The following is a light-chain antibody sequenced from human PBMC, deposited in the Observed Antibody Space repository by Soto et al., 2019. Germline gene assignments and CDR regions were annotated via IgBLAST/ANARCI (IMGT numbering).Light chain of an antibody. CDR3: QQSYRTPPDT. CDR1: QPISTY. V-gene: IGKV1-39*01. Sequence: DILMTQSPSSLSASVGDRVTITCRASQPISTYLNWYQQRPGKAPRLLIHAASTLHSGVPSRFSGSGSGTDFTLTISSLQPEDFATYFCQQSYRTPPDTFGQGTKLEVK. J-gene: IGKJ2*01. CDR2: AAS.